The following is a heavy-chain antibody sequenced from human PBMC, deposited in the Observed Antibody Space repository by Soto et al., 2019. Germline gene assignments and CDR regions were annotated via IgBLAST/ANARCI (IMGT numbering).Heavy chain of an antibody. CDR3: ARDVFGMVATDYYYYMVV. J-gene: IGHJ6*03. CDR2: IYTGGDT. V-gene: IGHV3-66*01. D-gene: IGHD5-12*01. Sequence: GGSLRLSCAASGFTVSSNYMSWVRQAPGKGLEWVSVIYTGGDTYYADSVKGRFTISRDNSKNTLYLQMNSLGAEDTAVYYCARDVFGMVATDYYYYMVVWGKGTTVTVSS. CDR1: GFTVSSNY.